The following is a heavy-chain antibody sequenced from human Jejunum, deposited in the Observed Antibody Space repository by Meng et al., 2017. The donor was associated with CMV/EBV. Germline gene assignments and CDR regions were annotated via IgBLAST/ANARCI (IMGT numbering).Heavy chain of an antibody. Sequence: SISSGYSWVWIRQPPGKGLEWIGVISDRGSTHYSPSLKSRVTISSDTSKNQFSLRLTSVTAADTAVYFCARGGWYDSWSGYYPVDYWGQGTLVTVSS. CDR3: ARGGWYDSWSGYYPVDY. D-gene: IGHD3-3*01. CDR2: ISDRGST. V-gene: IGHV4-38-2*02. CDR1: SISSGYS. J-gene: IGHJ4*02.